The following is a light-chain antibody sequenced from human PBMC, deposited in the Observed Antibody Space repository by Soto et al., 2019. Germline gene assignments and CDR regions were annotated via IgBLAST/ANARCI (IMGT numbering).Light chain of an antibody. CDR1: SSNIGSNT. Sequence: QSVLTQPPSTSGTHGQRVTISCSGSSSNIGSNTVSWCQQLPGTAPKPLIYNNNLRPSGVPDRFSGSKSGTTASLAISGLQSEDEADYYCAAWDDSLIGYVFGTGTKATVL. CDR2: NNN. V-gene: IGLV1-44*01. CDR3: AAWDDSLIGYV. J-gene: IGLJ1*01.